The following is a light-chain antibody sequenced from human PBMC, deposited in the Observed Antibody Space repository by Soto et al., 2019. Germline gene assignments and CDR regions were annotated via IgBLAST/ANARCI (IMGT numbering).Light chain of an antibody. CDR2: NDN. CDR3: GAWDDSLSALFV. Sequence: QSALTQPPSASGTPGQRVTISCSGSNSNIGSNTVNWYQQFPGTAPKLLIYNDNQRPSGVPDRFSGSKSGTSASLAISGLQSEDEADYYCGAWDDSLSALFVFGAGTKVTVL. V-gene: IGLV1-44*01. CDR1: NSNIGSNT. J-gene: IGLJ1*01.